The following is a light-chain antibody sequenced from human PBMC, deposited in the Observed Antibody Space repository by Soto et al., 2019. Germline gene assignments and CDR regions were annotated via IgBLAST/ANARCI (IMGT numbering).Light chain of an antibody. Sequence: DIQMTQSPSSLSASVGDRVTITCQASQDISNYLNWYQQKPGKAPKLLIYDASNLETGVPSRFSGSGSRTDYTFTISSLQPEDIAKYYCQQYDNLPLTFGGGTKVEIK. J-gene: IGKJ4*01. V-gene: IGKV1-33*01. CDR2: DAS. CDR1: QDISNY. CDR3: QQYDNLPLT.